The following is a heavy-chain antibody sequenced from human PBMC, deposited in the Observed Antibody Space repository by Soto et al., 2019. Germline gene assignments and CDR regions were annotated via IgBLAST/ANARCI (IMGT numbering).Heavy chain of an antibody. CDR3: ARFWQGNYFAY. J-gene: IGHJ4*02. Sequence: ASVKVSCKASGFTFSAYYIYWVRQAPGQGLEWIGWINPNSGGTNNAQKFQGWVTMTRDTSISTAYMELSRLRSDDTAVYYCARFWQGNYFAYWGQGTLVTVSS. CDR2: INPNSGGT. CDR1: GFTFSAYY. D-gene: IGHD3-3*01. V-gene: IGHV1-2*04.